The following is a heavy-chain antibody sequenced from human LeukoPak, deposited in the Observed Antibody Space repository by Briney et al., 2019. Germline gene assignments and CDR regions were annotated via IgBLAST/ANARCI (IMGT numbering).Heavy chain of an antibody. CDR3: AKSGSYSSGWYGMGY. CDR1: AFTFSSYG. Sequence: GGSLRLSCAASAFTFSSYGMHWVRQAPGKGLEWVAVISYDGSNKYYADSVKGRFTISRDNSKNTLYLQMNSLRAEDTAVYYCAKSGSYSSGWYGMGYWGQGTLVTVSS. J-gene: IGHJ4*02. V-gene: IGHV3-30*18. D-gene: IGHD6-19*01. CDR2: ISYDGSNK.